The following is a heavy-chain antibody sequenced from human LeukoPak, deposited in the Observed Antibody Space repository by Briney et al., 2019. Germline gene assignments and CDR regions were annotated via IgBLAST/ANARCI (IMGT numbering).Heavy chain of an antibody. J-gene: IGHJ4*02. D-gene: IGHD5-18*01. Sequence: GGSLRLSCAASGFTFSSYGMHWVRQAPGKGLEWVAVISYDGSNKYYADSVKGRFTISRDNSKNTLYLQMNSLRAEDTAVYYCAKEGLTAMAIRFVYWGQGTLVTVSS. CDR1: GFTFSSYG. CDR3: AKEGLTAMAIRFVY. CDR2: ISYDGSNK. V-gene: IGHV3-30*18.